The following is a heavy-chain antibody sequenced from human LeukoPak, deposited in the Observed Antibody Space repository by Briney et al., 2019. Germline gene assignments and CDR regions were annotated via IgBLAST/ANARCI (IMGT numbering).Heavy chain of an antibody. CDR1: GFTFSSYG. CDR3: ARMGYCSSTSCPPLTRMDV. J-gene: IGHJ6*02. CDR2: IKQDGSEK. D-gene: IGHD2-2*01. Sequence: GRSLRLSCAASGFTFSSYGMHWVRQAPGKGLEWVANIKQDGSEKYYVDSVKGRFIISRDNAKNSLYLQMNSLRAEDTAVYYCARMGYCSSTSCPPLTRMDVWGQGTTVTVSS. V-gene: IGHV3-7*01.